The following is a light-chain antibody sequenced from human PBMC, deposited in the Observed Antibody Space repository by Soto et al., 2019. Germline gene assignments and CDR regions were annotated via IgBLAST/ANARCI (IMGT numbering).Light chain of an antibody. CDR2: EAS. V-gene: IGKV1-5*03. CDR3: QQYSSYSPYT. CDR1: QTVYTW. J-gene: IGKJ2*01. Sequence: DIQMTQSPSTPSASIGDRVTITCRASQTVYTWLAWYQQKPGTAPKLLIYEASTLHSGVPSRFTGSGSGTEFTLVISRLQPDDFATYYCQQYSSYSPYTFGQGTKVDI.